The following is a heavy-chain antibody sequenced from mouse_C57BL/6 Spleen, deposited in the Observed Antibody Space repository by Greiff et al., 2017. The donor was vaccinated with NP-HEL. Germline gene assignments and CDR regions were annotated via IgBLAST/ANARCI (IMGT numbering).Heavy chain of an antibody. V-gene: IGHV1-82*01. J-gene: IGHJ2*01. CDR1: GYAFSSSW. D-gene: IGHD1-1*01. CDR3: ASGGYYGSNFDY. Sequence: QVQLQQSGPELVKPGASVKISCKASGYAFSSSWMNWVKQRPGKGLEWIGRIYPGDGDTNYNGKFKGKATLTADKSSSTAYMQLSSLTSEDSAVYFCASGGYYGSNFDYWGQGTTLTVSS. CDR2: IYPGDGDT.